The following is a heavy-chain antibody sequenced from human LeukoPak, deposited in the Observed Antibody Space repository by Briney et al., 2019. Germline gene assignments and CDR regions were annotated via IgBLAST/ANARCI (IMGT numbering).Heavy chain of an antibody. J-gene: IGHJ4*02. Sequence: PGGSLRLSCAASGFTSISYGMHWVRQAPGKGLEWVAVIWYSGTNKYYADSVKGRFTISRDISKNTLYLQMDSLRAEDTAVYYCARDSDSGSYYFVDWGQGTLVTVSS. V-gene: IGHV3-33*01. CDR2: IWYSGTNK. CDR1: GFTSISYG. CDR3: ARDSDSGSYYFVD. D-gene: IGHD3-10*01.